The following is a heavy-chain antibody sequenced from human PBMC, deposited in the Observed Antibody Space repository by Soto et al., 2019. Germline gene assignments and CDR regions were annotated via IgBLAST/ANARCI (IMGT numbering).Heavy chain of an antibody. J-gene: IGHJ3*02. CDR2: ISGSGGST. Sequence: EVQLLESGGGLVQPGGSLRLSCAASGFTFSSYAMSWVRQAPGKGLEWVSAISGSGGSTYYADSVKGRFTISRDNSKNTLYLQMNSLRAEDTAVYYCAICGYDILTGSLYAFDIWGQGTMVTVSS. CDR1: GFTFSSYA. D-gene: IGHD3-9*01. CDR3: AICGYDILTGSLYAFDI. V-gene: IGHV3-23*01.